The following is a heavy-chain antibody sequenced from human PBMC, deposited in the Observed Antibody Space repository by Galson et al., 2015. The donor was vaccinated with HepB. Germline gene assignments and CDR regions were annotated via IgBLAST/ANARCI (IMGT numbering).Heavy chain of an antibody. CDR3: ARSGAVAGHFDY. V-gene: IGHV3-30-3*01. J-gene: IGHJ4*02. CDR1: GFTFSSYA. D-gene: IGHD6-19*01. Sequence: SLRLSCAASGFTFSSYAMHWVRQAPGKGLEWVAVISYDGSNKYYADSVKGRFTISRDNSKNTLYLQMNSLRAEDTAVYYCARSGAVAGHFDYWGQGTLVTVSS. CDR2: ISYDGSNK.